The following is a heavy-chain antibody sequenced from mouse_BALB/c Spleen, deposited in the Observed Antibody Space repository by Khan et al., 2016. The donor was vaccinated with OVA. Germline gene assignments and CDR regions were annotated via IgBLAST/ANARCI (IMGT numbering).Heavy chain of an antibody. V-gene: IGHV3-2*02. J-gene: IGHJ2*01. CDR2: ISYSGST. CDR3: ARTARINY. CDR1: GYSITSGYG. Sequence: EVQLQESGPGLVKPSQSLSLTCTVTGYSITSGYGWNWIRQFPGNKLEWMGYISYSGSTKYNPYLKSRISITRDTSKNQFFLQLNSVTTEDTATYYCARTARINYWGQGTTLTVSS. D-gene: IGHD1-2*01.